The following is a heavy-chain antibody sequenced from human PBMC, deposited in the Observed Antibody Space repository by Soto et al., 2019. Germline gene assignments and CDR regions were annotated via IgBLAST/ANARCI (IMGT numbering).Heavy chain of an antibody. D-gene: IGHD3-9*01. CDR3: ASESHFDIRRGYSLNVLDI. Sequence: ASVKVSCKDSGYTFIGPYIHWVRQAPGQGLEWMGWINPNSGGTNYAQNFQGRVTMTRDTSISTGYMGLSRLRSDVSAVYYCASESHFDIRRGYSLNVLDIWDQATMVP. J-gene: IGHJ3*02. CDR1: GYTFIGPY. V-gene: IGHV1-2*02. CDR2: INPNSGGT.